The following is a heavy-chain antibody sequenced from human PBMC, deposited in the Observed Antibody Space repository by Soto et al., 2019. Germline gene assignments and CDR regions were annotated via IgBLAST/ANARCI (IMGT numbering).Heavy chain of an antibody. D-gene: IGHD6-6*01. J-gene: IGHJ5*02. CDR3: VKASTYSSSQGWFDP. V-gene: IGHV3-9*01. Sequence: EVQLVESGGGLVQPGRSLRLPCAASGFSFDGYAMNWVRQPPGKGLEWVSGISWNSGNIDYADSVKGRFTISRDNAKNSLYLQMNSLRAEDTALYYCVKASTYSSSQGWFDPWGQGTMVTVSS. CDR2: ISWNSGNI. CDR1: GFSFDGYA.